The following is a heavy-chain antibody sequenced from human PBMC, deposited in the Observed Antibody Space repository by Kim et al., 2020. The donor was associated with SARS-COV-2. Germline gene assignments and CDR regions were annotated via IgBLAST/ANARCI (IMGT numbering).Heavy chain of an antibody. Sequence: GGSLRLSCAASGFTFSSYAMSWVRQAPGKGLEWVSAISGSGGSTYYADSVKGRFTISRDNSKNTLYLQMNSLRAEDTAVYYCAKDPEVDDSSWYGFAFDIWGQGTMVTVSS. CDR2: ISGSGGST. CDR1: GFTFSSYA. CDR3: AKDPEVDDSSWYGFAFDI. J-gene: IGHJ3*02. D-gene: IGHD6-13*01. V-gene: IGHV3-23*01.